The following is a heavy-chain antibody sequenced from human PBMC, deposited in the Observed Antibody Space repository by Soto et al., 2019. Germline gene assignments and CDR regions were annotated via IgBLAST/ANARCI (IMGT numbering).Heavy chain of an antibody. CDR2: IFPSDSDT. Sequence: DALKSSCKASGYSFTSNWIAWVRQMPGKGLEWMGIIFPSDSDTRYSPSFQGQVTISADKSTSTAYLQWSSLKPSDTAIYYCARHPSFSSESDQLDPWGRGTLVTVSS. V-gene: IGHV5-51*01. CDR1: GYSFTSNW. D-gene: IGHD6-25*01. J-gene: IGHJ5*01. CDR3: ARHPSFSSESDQLDP.